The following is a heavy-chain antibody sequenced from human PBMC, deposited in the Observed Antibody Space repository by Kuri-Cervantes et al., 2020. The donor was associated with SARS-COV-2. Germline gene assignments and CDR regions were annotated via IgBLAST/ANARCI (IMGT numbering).Heavy chain of an antibody. Sequence: GGSLRLSCAASGSTFSDYYMSWIRQAPGKGLEWLSYISSSGTYTNYADSVKGRFTISRDNAKNSLYLQMNSLRAEDTAVYYCARTRGHYDLWSDYLYYFDYWGQGTLVTVSS. D-gene: IGHD3-3*01. V-gene: IGHV3-11*03. J-gene: IGHJ4*02. CDR1: GSTFSDYY. CDR3: ARTRGHYDLWSDYLYYFDY. CDR2: ISSSGTYT.